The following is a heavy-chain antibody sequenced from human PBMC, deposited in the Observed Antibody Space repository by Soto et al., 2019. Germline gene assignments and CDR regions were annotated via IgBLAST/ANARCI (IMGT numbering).Heavy chain of an antibody. CDR3: ARDHLILPAHDFFYGSDV. Sequence: GGSLRLSXEVSGFTFSMYSMSWVSQSPGKGLEWVAKIPQDGVDGHYADSVKGRFIISRDNGKNSLHLQLNNLRAEDTAVYYCARDHLILPAHDFFYGSDVWGRGATVTVSS. V-gene: IGHV3-7*03. CDR1: GFTFSMYS. CDR2: IPQDGVDG. J-gene: IGHJ6*02. D-gene: IGHD2-21*02.